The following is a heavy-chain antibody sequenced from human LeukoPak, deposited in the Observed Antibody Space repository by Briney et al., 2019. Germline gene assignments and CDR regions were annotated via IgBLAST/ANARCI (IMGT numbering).Heavy chain of an antibody. CDR2: ISGSGGST. CDR3: AKFIAVDGLPYRGYYFDY. CDR1: GFTFSSYA. Sequence: GGSLRLSCAASGFTFSSYAMSWVRQAPGKGLEWVSAISGSGGSTYYADSVKGRFTISRDNSKNTLYLQMNSLRAEDTAVYYCAKFIAVDGLPYRGYYFDYWGQGTLVTVSS. V-gene: IGHV3-23*01. D-gene: IGHD6-19*01. J-gene: IGHJ4*02.